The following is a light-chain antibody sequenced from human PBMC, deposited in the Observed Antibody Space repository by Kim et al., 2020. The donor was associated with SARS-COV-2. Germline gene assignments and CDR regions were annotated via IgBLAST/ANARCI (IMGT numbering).Light chain of an antibody. J-gene: IGKJ4*01. Sequence: PGDRAALACRASKSVSSDYLAWYQQKPGQPPRLLIYATSTRAVGVPARFSGSGSGTEFTLTISSLQSEDFGIYFCQQYQNWPPVTFGGGTKVDIK. CDR1: KSVSSDY. V-gene: IGKV3-15*01. CDR2: ATS. CDR3: QQYQNWPPVT.